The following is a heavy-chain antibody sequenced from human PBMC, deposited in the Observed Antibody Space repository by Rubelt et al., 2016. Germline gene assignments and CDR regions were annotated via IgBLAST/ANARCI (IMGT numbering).Heavy chain of an antibody. CDR2: ISWNSGSI. CDR3: ARDLGYGDQPFDY. Sequence: GGGLVQPGRSLRLSCAASGFTFDDYAMHWVRQAPGKGLEWVSGISWNSGSIGYADSVKGRFTISRDNSKNTLYLQMNSLRAEDTAVYYCARDLGYGDQPFDYWGQGTLVTVSS. CDR1: GFTFDDYA. J-gene: IGHJ4*02. V-gene: IGHV3-9*01. D-gene: IGHD4-17*01.